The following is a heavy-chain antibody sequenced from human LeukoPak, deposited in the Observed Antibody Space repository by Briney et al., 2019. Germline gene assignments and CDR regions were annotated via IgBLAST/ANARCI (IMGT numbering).Heavy chain of an antibody. D-gene: IGHD6-19*01. Sequence: PGGSLRLSCAASGFTFSSYWMSWVRQAPAKGLEWVANIKQDGSDKYYVDSVKGRFTISRDNAKNSLSLQMNSLRAEDTAVYYCARDPSGYSSGWYGSKHDYWGQGTLVTVSS. CDR2: IKQDGSDK. V-gene: IGHV3-7*01. CDR1: GFTFSSYW. CDR3: ARDPSGYSSGWYGSKHDY. J-gene: IGHJ4*02.